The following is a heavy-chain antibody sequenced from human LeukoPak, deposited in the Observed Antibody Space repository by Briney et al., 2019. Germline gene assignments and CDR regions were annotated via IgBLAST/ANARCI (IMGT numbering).Heavy chain of an antibody. J-gene: IGHJ4*02. CDR1: GGSISRYY. V-gene: IGHV4-59*01. CDR3: ARDKVPGDF. Sequence: SETLSLTCTVSGGSISRYYWSWIRQPPGKGLEWIGYIYYSGSINYNPSLKSRVTISVDTSKNQFSLKLSSVTAADTAVYSCARDKVPGDFWGPGTLVTVSS. CDR2: IYYSGSI.